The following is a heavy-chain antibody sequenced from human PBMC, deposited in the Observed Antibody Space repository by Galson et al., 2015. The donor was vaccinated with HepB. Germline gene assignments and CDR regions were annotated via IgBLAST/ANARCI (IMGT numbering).Heavy chain of an antibody. D-gene: IGHD3-10*01. J-gene: IGHJ2*01. V-gene: IGHV3-48*02. CDR1: GFTFSAYT. CDR2: ISTNGAII. CDR3: ARVFFGSVRYSAYWYFDL. Sequence: SLRLSCAASGFTFSAYTMNWVRRAPGKGLESIAYISTNGAIIYYADSVKGRFTVSRDTSRNSLYLQMNSLRDEDTAVYYCARVFFGSVRYSAYWYFDLWGRGTLVTCSS.